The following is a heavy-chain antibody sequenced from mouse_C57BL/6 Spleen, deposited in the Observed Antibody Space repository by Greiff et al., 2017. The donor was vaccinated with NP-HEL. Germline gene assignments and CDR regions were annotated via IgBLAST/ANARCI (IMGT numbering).Heavy chain of an antibody. Sequence: VKLVESGAELVKPGASVKISCKASGYAFSSYWMNWVKQRPGKGLEWIGQIYPGDGDTNYNGKFKGKATLTADKSSSTAYMQLSSLTSEDSAVYFCARGMITSYFDYWGQGTTLTVSS. J-gene: IGHJ2*01. CDR1: GYAFSSYW. D-gene: IGHD2-4*01. CDR2: IYPGDGDT. V-gene: IGHV1-80*01. CDR3: ARGMITSYFDY.